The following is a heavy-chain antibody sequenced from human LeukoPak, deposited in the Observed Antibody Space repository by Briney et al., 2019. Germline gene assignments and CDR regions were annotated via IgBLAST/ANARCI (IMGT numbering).Heavy chain of an antibody. J-gene: IGHJ4*02. CDR1: GFTFSSYA. CDR2: ISGSGGST. V-gene: IGHV3-23*01. D-gene: IGHD3-3*01. Sequence: GGSLRLSCAASGFTFSSYAMSWVRQAPGKGLEWVSAISGSGGSTYYADSVKGRFTISRDKYKNTLYLQMNSLRAEETAVYYCAKDHGFWSGYSNYFDYWGQGTLVTVSS. CDR3: AKDHGFWSGYSNYFDY.